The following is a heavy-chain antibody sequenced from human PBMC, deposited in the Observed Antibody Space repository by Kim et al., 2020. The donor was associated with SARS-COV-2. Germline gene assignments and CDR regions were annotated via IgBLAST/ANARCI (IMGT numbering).Heavy chain of an antibody. Sequence: GGSLRLSCAASGFTFSSYAMSWVRQAPGKGLEWVSAISGSGGSTYYADSVKGRFTISRDNSKNTLYLQMNSLRAEDTAVYYCAKGGEGSSSFKYYYYMDVWGKETTVTVSS. J-gene: IGHJ6*03. V-gene: IGHV3-23*01. CDR3: AKGGEGSSSFKYYYYMDV. D-gene: IGHD6-6*01. CDR2: ISGSGGST. CDR1: GFTFSSYA.